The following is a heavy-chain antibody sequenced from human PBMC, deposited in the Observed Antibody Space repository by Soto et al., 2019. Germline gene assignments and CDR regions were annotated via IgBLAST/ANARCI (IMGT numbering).Heavy chain of an antibody. CDR1: GYTFTNYG. Sequence: GASVKVSCKASGYTFTNYGISWVRQAPGEGLEWVGWINTSNDNKLYAQKLQGRLTLTTDTSTSTAYMDLTTLRSDDTAVYFCARDPGAASFGVWAQGTLVTGSS. V-gene: IGHV1-18*01. J-gene: IGHJ1*01. CDR3: ARDPGAASFGV. D-gene: IGHD3-16*01. CDR2: INTSNDNK.